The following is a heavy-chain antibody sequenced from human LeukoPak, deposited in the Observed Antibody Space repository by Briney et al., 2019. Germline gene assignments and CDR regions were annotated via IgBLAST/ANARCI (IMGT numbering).Heavy chain of an antibody. D-gene: IGHD6-13*01. V-gene: IGHV1-69*04. CDR3: ARDPGQQLPHNYYYYYMDV. CDR2: IIPILGIA. J-gene: IGHJ6*03. Sequence: SVKVSCKASGGTFSSYTISWVRQAPGQGLEWMGRIIPILGIANYAQKFQGRVTITADESTSTAYMELSSLRSEDTAVYYCARDPGQQLPHNYYYYYMDVWGKGTTVTVSS. CDR1: GGTFSSYT.